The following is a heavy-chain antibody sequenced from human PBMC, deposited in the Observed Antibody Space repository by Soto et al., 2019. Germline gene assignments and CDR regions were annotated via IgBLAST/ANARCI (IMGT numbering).Heavy chain of an antibody. CDR2: ISPYNGNT. D-gene: IGHD2-8*01. V-gene: IGHV1-18*01. CDR1: GYTFSNFG. CDR3: ARDRLGVSVTGGGFDS. Sequence: QVQLVQSGGEVKKPGASVKVSCKASGYTFSNFGLIWVRQAPGQALELMGWISPYNGNTNYAQKLQGRLTMTTDTSTSTAYMELRSLRSDDTAVYYCARDRLGVSVTGGGFDSWGQGTLVTVSS. J-gene: IGHJ4*02.